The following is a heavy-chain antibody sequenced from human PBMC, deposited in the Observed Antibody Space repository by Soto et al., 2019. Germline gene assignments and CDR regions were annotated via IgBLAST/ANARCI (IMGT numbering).Heavy chain of an antibody. Sequence: QVQLVESGGHLVKPGGSLRLSCAASGYTFSDYYLSWIRQAPGKGLEWISYIDTSSTKIYYADSVRGRFTISRDNGKNSLFLEMNNLRVEDTAVYFCTSHYDLWTGYLSPVDYWGRGTLVTVSS. CDR3: TSHYDLWTGYLSPVDY. D-gene: IGHD3-3*01. V-gene: IGHV3-11*01. J-gene: IGHJ4*02. CDR1: GYTFSDYY. CDR2: IDTSSTKI.